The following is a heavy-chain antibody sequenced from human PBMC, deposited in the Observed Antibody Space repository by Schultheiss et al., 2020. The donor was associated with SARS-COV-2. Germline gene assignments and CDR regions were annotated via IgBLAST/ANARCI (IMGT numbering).Heavy chain of an antibody. J-gene: IGHJ6*02. Sequence: GSLRLSCAASGFTFSSYAMHWVRQAPGKGLEWVAVISYDGSNKYYADSVKGRFTISRDNSKNTLYLQMNSLRAEDTAVYYCAREPLRGSYYYYGMDVWGQGTTVTVSS. CDR3: AREPLRGSYYYYGMDV. V-gene: IGHV3-30-3*01. CDR2: ISYDGSNK. CDR1: GFTFSSYA.